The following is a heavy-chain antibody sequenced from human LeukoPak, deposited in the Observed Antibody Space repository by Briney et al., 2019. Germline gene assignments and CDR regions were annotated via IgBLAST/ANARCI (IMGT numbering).Heavy chain of an antibody. CDR2: IYHSGST. V-gene: IGHV4-30-2*01. Sequence: SQTLSLTCTVSGGSISSGGYYWSWIRQPPGKGLEWIGYIYHSGSTYYNPSLKSRVTISVDRSKNQFSLKLSSVTAADTAVYYCARAVGSSSWCWFDPWGQGTLVTVSS. CDR3: ARAVGSSSWCWFDP. J-gene: IGHJ5*02. CDR1: GGSISSGGYY. D-gene: IGHD6-13*01.